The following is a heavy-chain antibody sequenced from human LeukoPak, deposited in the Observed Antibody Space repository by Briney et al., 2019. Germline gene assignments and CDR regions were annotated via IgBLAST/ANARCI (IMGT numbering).Heavy chain of an antibody. V-gene: IGHV3-7*01. CDR2: IKQDGSEK. Sequence: GGSLRLSCAASGFTFSSYWMSWVRLAPGKGLEWVANIKQDGSEKYYVDSVKGRFTISRDNAKNSLYLQMNSLRAEDTAVYYCARESVVAGTDDAFDIWGQGTMVTVSS. CDR3: ARESVVAGTDDAFDI. CDR1: GFTFSSYW. D-gene: IGHD6-19*01. J-gene: IGHJ3*02.